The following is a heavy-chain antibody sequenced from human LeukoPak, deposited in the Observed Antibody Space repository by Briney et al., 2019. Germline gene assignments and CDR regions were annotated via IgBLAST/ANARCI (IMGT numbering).Heavy chain of an antibody. CDR1: GGSISSYY. Sequence: PSETLSLTCTVSGGSISSYYWSWLRQPPGKGLEWIGYIYYSGSTNYNPSLKSRVTISVDTSKNQFSLKLSSVTAADTAVYYCAREVHNWNLRRRYYYYMDVWGKGTTVTVSS. CDR3: AREVHNWNLRRRYYYYMDV. J-gene: IGHJ6*03. V-gene: IGHV4-59*01. D-gene: IGHD1-20*01. CDR2: IYYSGST.